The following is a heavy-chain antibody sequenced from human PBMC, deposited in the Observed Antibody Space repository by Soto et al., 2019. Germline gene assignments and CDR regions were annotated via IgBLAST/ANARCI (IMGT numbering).Heavy chain of an antibody. D-gene: IGHD2-21*02. J-gene: IGHJ2*01. CDR2: INPSGGST. CDR3: ARDGDLYCGNSDWYFDL. Sequence: QVQLVQSGAEVKKPGASVKVSCKASGYTFTSYYMHWVRQAPGQGLEWMGIINPSGGSTSYAQKFQGRVTMTRDTSTSTVYMELSSLRSEDTAVYYCARDGDLYCGNSDWYFDLWGRRTLVTVSS. CDR1: GYTFTSYY. V-gene: IGHV1-46*01.